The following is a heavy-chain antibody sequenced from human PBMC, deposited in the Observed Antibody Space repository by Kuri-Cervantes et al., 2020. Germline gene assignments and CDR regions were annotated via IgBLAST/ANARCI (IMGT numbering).Heavy chain of an antibody. J-gene: IGHJ6*02. V-gene: IGHV4-39*07. CDR3: ARDRVVVVAATPPDRSYYCYYGMDV. CDR2: IYYSGST. Sequence: SETLSLTCTVSGGSISSSSYYWGWIRQPPGKGLEWIGNIYYSGSTYYNPSLKSRVTISVDTSKNQFSLKLSSVTAADTAVYYCARDRVVVVAATPPDRSYYCYYGMDVWGQGTTVTVSS. D-gene: IGHD2-15*01. CDR1: GGSISSSSYY.